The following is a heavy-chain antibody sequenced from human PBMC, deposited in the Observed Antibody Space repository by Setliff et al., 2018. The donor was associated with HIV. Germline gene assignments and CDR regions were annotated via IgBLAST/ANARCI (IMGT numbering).Heavy chain of an antibody. D-gene: IGHD2-8*01. CDR3: ARDNVVWAKDL. J-gene: IGHJ5*02. Sequence: ASVKVSCKASGYTFTSRKVHWVRQAPGQGLEWMGIITPRGGDANYEQKFQGRVTMTRDTSTSTVYMELSSLTYEDTAIYYCARDNVVWAKDLWGQGTLVTVSS. CDR2: ITPRGGDA. CDR1: GYTFTSRK. V-gene: IGHV1-46*01.